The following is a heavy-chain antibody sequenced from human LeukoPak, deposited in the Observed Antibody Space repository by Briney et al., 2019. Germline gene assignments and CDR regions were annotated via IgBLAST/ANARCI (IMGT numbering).Heavy chain of an antibody. CDR1: GYSISSGYY. J-gene: IGHJ4*02. CDR3: ARVPLRWTSPYPYYFDY. D-gene: IGHD4-23*01. Sequence: SETLSLTCTVSGYSISSGYYWGWIRQPPGKGLEWIGSIYHSGSTYYNPSLKSRVTISVDTSKNQFSLKLSSVTAADTAVYYCARVPLRWTSPYPYYFDYWGQGTLVTVSS. V-gene: IGHV4-38-2*02. CDR2: IYHSGST.